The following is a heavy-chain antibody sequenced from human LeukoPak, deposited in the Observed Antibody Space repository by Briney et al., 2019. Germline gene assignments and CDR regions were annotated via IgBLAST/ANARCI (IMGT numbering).Heavy chain of an antibody. CDR1: GFTFSNYA. V-gene: IGHV3-66*01. CDR3: ARAGDMVRGVIPGWFDP. Sequence: GGSLRLSCAASGFTFSNYAMSWVRQAPGKGLEWVSVIYSGGSTYYADSVKGRFTISRDNSKNTLYLQMNSLRAEDTAVYYCARAGDMVRGVIPGWFDPWSQETLVTVSS. J-gene: IGHJ5*02. D-gene: IGHD3-10*01. CDR2: IYSGGST.